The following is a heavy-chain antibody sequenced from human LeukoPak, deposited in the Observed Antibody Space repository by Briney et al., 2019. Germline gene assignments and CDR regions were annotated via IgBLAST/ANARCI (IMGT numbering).Heavy chain of an antibody. CDR3: ARDPSRKYYYMDV. J-gene: IGHJ6*03. Sequence: PGGSLRLSCAASGFTFSDYYMSWIRQAPGKGLEWVSYISSSSSTIYYADSVKGRFTISRDNAKNSLYLQMNSLRAEDTAVYYCARDPSRKYYYMDVWGKGTTVTVSS. CDR1: GFTFSDYY. CDR2: ISSSSSTI. D-gene: IGHD1-14*01. V-gene: IGHV3-11*04.